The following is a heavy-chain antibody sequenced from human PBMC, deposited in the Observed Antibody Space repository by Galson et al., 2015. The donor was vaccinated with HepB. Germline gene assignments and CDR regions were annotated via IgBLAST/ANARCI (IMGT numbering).Heavy chain of an antibody. D-gene: IGHD3-16*02. J-gene: IGHJ4*02. CDR1: GYSFSNYW. CDR2: AYPGDSDF. Sequence: QSGAEVKKPGESLKISCKGSGYSFSNYWIAWMRQMPGKGLEWMGMAYPGDSDFRYSPSFEGQVTISADKSISSAYLQWSSLKASDTAIYYCARSRTVWGPYRLGSGWDYWGQGTLVTVSS. CDR3: ARSRTVWGPYRLGSGWDY. V-gene: IGHV5-51*01.